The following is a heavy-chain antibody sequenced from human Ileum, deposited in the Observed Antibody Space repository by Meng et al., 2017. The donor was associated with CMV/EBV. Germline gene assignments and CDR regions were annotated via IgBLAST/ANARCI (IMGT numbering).Heavy chain of an antibody. J-gene: IGHJ6*02. CDR3: ARGFMSRGWESPNGMDV. Sequence: GESLKISCAASGSNFDDYGMTWVRQVPGKGLEWVSGINWNGRSTGYADSVRGRFTISRDNAKNSLYLQMNTLRAEDTALYHCARGFMSRGWESPNGMDVWGQGTTVTVSS. CDR1: GSNFDDYG. V-gene: IGHV3-20*01. D-gene: IGHD6-19*01. CDR2: INWNGRST.